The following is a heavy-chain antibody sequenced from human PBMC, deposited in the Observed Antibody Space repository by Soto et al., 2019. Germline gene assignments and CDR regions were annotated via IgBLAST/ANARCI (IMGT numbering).Heavy chain of an antibody. CDR3: ARADGSGSYYTY. D-gene: IGHD3-10*01. V-gene: IGHV3-11*01. CDR1: RFTFSDYY. CDR2: ISTSGNTK. J-gene: IGHJ4*02. Sequence: QVQLVESGGDLVKPGGSLRLSRAASRFTFSDYYMSWIRQAPGKGLEWVSYISTSGNTKYYADSVKGRFTISRDNAKNSLYLRMNSLRAEDTAVYYCARADGSGSYYTYWGQGTLVTVSS.